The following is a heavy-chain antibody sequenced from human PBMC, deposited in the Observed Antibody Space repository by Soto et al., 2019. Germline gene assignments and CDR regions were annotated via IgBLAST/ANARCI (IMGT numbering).Heavy chain of an antibody. Sequence: ASVKVSCKASGFSFSDYFMHWVRQAPGQGLEWMGIINPSGDSRNYAQKLQGRVTMTTDTSTSTAYMELRSLRSDDTAVYYCARDAHNCFDPWGQGTLVTVSS. J-gene: IGHJ5*02. CDR2: INPSGDSR. CDR3: ARDAHNCFDP. V-gene: IGHV1-46*01. CDR1: GFSFSDYF.